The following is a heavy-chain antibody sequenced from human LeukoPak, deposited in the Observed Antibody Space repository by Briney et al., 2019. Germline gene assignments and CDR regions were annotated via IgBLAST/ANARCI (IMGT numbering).Heavy chain of an antibody. D-gene: IGHD7-27*01. J-gene: IGHJ3*02. CDR3: AKEAGDRAFDI. CDR2: IGWDGGST. V-gene: IGHV3-43*01. CDR1: GFTFDDYT. Sequence: GGSLRLSCAASGFTFDDYTMHWVRHAPGKGLEWVSLIGWDGGSTYYADSVKGRFTISRDNSKNSLYLQMNSLRTEDTALYYCAKEAGDRAFDIWGQGTMVTVSS.